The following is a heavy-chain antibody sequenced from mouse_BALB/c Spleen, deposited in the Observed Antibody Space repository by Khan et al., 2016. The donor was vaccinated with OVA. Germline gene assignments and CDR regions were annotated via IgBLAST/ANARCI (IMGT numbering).Heavy chain of an antibody. CDR3: VNHGSSSAWFTY. CDR2: INPSTDYT. D-gene: IGHD1-1*01. V-gene: IGHV1-7*01. CDR1: GYTFTNYW. Sequence: QVQLKQSGAELAKPGAPVKMSCKASGYTFTNYWMHWVKQRPGQGLEWIGYINPSTDYTEYNQKFKDKATLTADKSSSTTYMQLTSLTSDDSSLYYCVNHGSSSAWFTYWGQGTLVTVSA. J-gene: IGHJ3*01.